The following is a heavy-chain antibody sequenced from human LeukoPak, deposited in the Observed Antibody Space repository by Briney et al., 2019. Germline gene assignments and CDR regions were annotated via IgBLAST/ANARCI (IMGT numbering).Heavy chain of an antibody. CDR2: IIPIYGTT. D-gene: IGHD3-3*01. Sequence: ASVKVSCQASGYSFSSYAISWVRQAPGQGLEWMGGIIPIYGTTRYAQKFKGRVTITADEYTSTAYMELTSLRHEDTAVYYCARHFDFWSVENWFDPWSQGTLVTVSS. J-gene: IGHJ5*02. V-gene: IGHV1-69*13. CDR3: ARHFDFWSVENWFDP. CDR1: GYSFSSYA.